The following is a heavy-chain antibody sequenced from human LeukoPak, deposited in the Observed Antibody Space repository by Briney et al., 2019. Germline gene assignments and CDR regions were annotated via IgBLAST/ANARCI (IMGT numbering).Heavy chain of an antibody. CDR1: GYIFTGHY. CDR3: ARDTRLFRIVVVPAAILDY. CDR2: INPSGGST. D-gene: IGHD2-2*01. V-gene: IGHV1-46*01. J-gene: IGHJ4*02. Sequence: GASVKVSCKASGYIFTGHYMHWVRQAPGQGLEWMGIINPSGGSTSYAQKFQGRVTMTRDMSTSTVYMELSSLRCEHTAIYYCARDTRLFRIVVVPAAILDYWGQGTLVTVSS.